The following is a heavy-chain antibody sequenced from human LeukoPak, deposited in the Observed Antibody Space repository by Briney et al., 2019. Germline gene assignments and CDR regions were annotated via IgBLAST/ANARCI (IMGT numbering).Heavy chain of an antibody. Sequence: GGSLRLSCAASGFTFSSYSMNWVRQAPGKGLEWVSYISSSSSTIYYADPVKGRFTISRDNAKNSLYLQMNSLRAEDTAVYYCAVSAGLTAMGFYDYWGQGTLVTVSS. V-gene: IGHV3-48*01. D-gene: IGHD5-18*01. CDR1: GFTFSSYS. J-gene: IGHJ4*02. CDR3: AVSAGLTAMGFYDY. CDR2: ISSSSSTI.